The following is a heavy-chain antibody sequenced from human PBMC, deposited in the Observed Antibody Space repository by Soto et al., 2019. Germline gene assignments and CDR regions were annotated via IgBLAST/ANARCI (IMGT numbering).Heavy chain of an antibody. Sequence: SETLSLTCTVSGASISSSAYYWGWIRQPPGKGLEWIGSIYYSGTTFYVPSLKSRLFMSVDTSKNQFSLRLRSVTATDTAVYYCARQARGATYSDFDYWGQGTLVTVSS. CDR1: GASISSSAYY. J-gene: IGHJ4*02. D-gene: IGHD1-26*01. CDR3: ARQARGATYSDFDY. V-gene: IGHV4-39*01. CDR2: IYYSGTT.